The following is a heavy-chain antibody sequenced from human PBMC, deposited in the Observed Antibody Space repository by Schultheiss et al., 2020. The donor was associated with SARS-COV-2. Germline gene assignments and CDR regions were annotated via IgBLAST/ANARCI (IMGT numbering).Heavy chain of an antibody. CDR2: IIPIFGTA. CDR1: GGTFSSYA. CDR3: AREYSSSWYVGYNWFDP. J-gene: IGHJ5*02. V-gene: IGHV1-69*13. D-gene: IGHD6-13*01. Sequence: SVKVSCKASGGTFSSYAISWVRQAPGQGLEWMGGIIPIFGTANYAQKFQGRVTITADESTSTAYMELSSLRSEDTAVYYCAREYSSSWYVGYNWFDPWGQGTLVTVSS.